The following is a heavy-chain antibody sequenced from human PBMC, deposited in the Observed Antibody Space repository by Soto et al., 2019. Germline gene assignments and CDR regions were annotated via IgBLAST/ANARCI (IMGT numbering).Heavy chain of an antibody. CDR3: ARYYCSSDACYYFDS. CDR2: IYYSGNT. J-gene: IGHJ4*02. Sequence: QVQLQESGPGLVRPSETLSLTCTASGGSISHNYWTWIRQTPGKGLEWIGYIYYSGNTNYNPSLTSRVSFSVHPSKNRCPLSLSSVPAADTAVYYCARYYCSSDACYYFDSWGQGTLVTVSS. V-gene: IGHV4-59*13. D-gene: IGHD2-2*01. CDR1: GGSISHNY.